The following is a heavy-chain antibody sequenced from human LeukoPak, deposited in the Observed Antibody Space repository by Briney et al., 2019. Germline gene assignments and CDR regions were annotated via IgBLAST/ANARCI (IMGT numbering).Heavy chain of an antibody. J-gene: IGHJ6*03. CDR2: VFYSGST. CDR3: ARTYYSYMDV. CDR1: GASITTTSYY. Sequence: SETLSLTCTVSGASITTTSYYWGWIRQPPGKGLEWIGSVFYSGSTYNNPSLKSRLTITIDTAKNDFSLKLSSVTAADTAVYYCARTYYSYMDVWGKGTTVTISS. V-gene: IGHV4-39*02.